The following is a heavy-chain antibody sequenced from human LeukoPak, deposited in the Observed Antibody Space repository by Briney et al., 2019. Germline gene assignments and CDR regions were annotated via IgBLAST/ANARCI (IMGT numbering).Heavy chain of an antibody. CDR3: AREARHPAVLAPRGFDY. D-gene: IGHD2-8*01. V-gene: IGHV3-30*04. J-gene: IGHJ4*02. CDR1: GFTLNGVT. CDR2: MSSDEKTK. Sequence: PGGSLRLSCSASGFTLNGVTVQCLRRAPGKGLEWVAVMSSDEKTKYHTDSVEGRFTVSRDNSRNTLFLEMNSLRTDDTALYYCAREARHPAVLAPRGFDYWGQGTLVTVSS.